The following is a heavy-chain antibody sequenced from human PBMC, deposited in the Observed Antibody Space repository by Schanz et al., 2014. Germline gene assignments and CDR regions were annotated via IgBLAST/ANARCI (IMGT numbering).Heavy chain of an antibody. J-gene: IGHJ4*02. V-gene: IGHV1-2*02. Sequence: QVQLVQSGAEVRKPGASVKVSCRPSGYTFTTYGISWMRQAPGQGLEWMGWINPNSGGTNYAQKFQGRVTMTRDTSISTAYMELSSLRSDDTAVYYCARELRLEYYFDYWGQGTQVTVSS. CDR2: INPNSGGT. CDR3: ARELRLEYYFDY. D-gene: IGHD4-17*01. CDR1: GYTFTTYG.